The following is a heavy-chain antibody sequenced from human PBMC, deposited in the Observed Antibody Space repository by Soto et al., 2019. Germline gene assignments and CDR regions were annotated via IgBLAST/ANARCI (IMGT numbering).Heavy chain of an antibody. J-gene: IGHJ6*02. CDR2: TNTGGTT. CDR3: AKGDGFILAV. V-gene: IGHV3-53*02. D-gene: IGHD1-26*01. CDR1: GFTVNSNY. Sequence: EVQVLATGGGLIQPGGSLRLSRAASGFTVNSNYMSWVRQAPGEGLQWVSITNTGGTTYYADSVKGRFTVSRDNSKNTLYLQMNSLRAEDTAVYYCAKGDGFILAVWSQGTTVSVSS.